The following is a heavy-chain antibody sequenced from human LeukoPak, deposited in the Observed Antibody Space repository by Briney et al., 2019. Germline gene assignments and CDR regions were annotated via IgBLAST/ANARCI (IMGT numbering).Heavy chain of an antibody. J-gene: IGHJ4*02. CDR3: ARGGSDTAMAHDY. D-gene: IGHD5-18*01. Sequence: GGSLRLSCAASGFTFSNHWMHWVRQAPGKGLMWVSRINRDGSRTDYADSVKGRFTISRDNAKNTLYLQVNSLRAEDTAVYFCARGGSDTAMAHDYWGQGTLVTVSS. CDR2: INRDGSRT. CDR1: GFTFSNHW. V-gene: IGHV3-74*01.